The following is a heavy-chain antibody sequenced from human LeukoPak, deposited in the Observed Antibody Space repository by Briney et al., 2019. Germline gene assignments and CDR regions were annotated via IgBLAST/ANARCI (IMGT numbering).Heavy chain of an antibody. J-gene: IGHJ4*02. CDR3: ARSKDGFNADY. Sequence: SETLSLTCAVYGGSFSGYYWSWIRQPPGKGLGWIGEINHSGSTNYNPSLKSRVTISVDTSKNQFSLKVSSVTAADTAVYYCARSKDGFNADYWGQGILVTVSS. V-gene: IGHV4-34*01. CDR2: INHSGST. CDR1: GGSFSGYY. D-gene: IGHD5-24*01.